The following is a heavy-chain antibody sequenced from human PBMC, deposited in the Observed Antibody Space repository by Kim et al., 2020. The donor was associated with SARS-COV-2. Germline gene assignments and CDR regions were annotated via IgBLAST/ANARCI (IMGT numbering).Heavy chain of an antibody. V-gene: IGHV3-23*01. J-gene: IGHJ4*02. CDR2: ISGSGGST. D-gene: IGHD3-10*01. Sequence: GGSLRLSCAASGFTFSSYAMSWVRQAPGKGLEWVSAISGSGGSTYYADSVKGRFTISRDNSKNTLYLQMNSLRAEDTAVYYCAKRLYYYGSGSPPPFGYWGQGTLVTVSS. CDR3: AKRLYYYGSGSPPPFGY. CDR1: GFTFSSYA.